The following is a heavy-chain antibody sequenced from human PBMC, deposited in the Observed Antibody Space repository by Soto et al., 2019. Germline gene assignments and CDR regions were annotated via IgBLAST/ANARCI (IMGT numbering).Heavy chain of an antibody. J-gene: IGHJ2*01. CDR2: ISYDGSNK. D-gene: IGHD4-4*01. CDR1: GFTFSSYA. V-gene: IGHV3-30-3*01. Sequence: QVQLVESGGGVVQPGRSLRLSCAASGFTFSSYAMHWVRQAPGKGLEWVAVISYDGSNKYYADSVKGRFTISRDNSKNTLYLQKNSLRAEGTAVYYCARPLWRDDYNWGYFDLWGRGTLVTVSS. CDR3: ARPLWRDDYNWGYFDL.